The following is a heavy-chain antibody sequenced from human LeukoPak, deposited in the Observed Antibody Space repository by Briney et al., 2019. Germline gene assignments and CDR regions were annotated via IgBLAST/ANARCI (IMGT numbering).Heavy chain of an antibody. J-gene: IGHJ3*02. CDR3: ARDQRAMYAFDI. CDR1: GCTFTSYY. V-gene: IGHV1-69*04. CDR2: IIPILGIA. Sequence: ASVKVSCKASGCTFTSYYMHWVRQAPGQGLEWMGRIIPILGIANYAQKFQGRVTITADKSTSTAYMELSSLRSEDTAVYYCARDQRAMYAFDIWGQGTMVTVSS. D-gene: IGHD5-24*01.